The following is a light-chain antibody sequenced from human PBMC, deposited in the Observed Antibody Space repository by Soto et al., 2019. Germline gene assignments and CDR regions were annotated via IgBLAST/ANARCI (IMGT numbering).Light chain of an antibody. CDR1: QTISNF. V-gene: IGKV1-39*01. CDR2: AAS. J-gene: IGKJ1*01. Sequence: DIRMTQSPSSLSSYLGDRVTITFLASQTISNFLNWYQQKPGKAPNLLIYAASGLQSGVPSRFSASGSGTDFTLNITSLQPEDFATYFCQQSFSTPRTFGQGTKVDIK. CDR3: QQSFSTPRT.